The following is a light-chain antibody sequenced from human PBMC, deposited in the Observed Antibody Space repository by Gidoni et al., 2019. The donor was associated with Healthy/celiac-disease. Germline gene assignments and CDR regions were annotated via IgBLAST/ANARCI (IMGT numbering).Light chain of an antibody. CDR3: QQSYSTPPYT. J-gene: IGKJ2*01. V-gene: IGKV1-39*01. CDR2: AAS. CDR1: QSISSY. Sequence: DIQMTQSPSSLSASVGDRVTITCRASQSISSYLNWYQQKPGKAPKLLIYAASSLQSGVPSRVSGSGSGKDFTLTISNPQPEDFANYYCQQSYSTPPYTFGQGTKLEIK.